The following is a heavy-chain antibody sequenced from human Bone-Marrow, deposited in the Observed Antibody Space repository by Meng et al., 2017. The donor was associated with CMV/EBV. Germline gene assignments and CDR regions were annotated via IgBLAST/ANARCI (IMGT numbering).Heavy chain of an antibody. CDR1: GFTVSSNY. V-gene: IGHV3-74*01. CDR2: INTDGSGT. Sequence: GGSLRLSCAASGFTVSSNYMSWVRQAPGKGLVWVSRINTDGSGTTYADSVKGRFTISRDNAKDTLYLQMNSLRAEDTAVDFCARGYGSGSYRGYWGQGTLVTVSS. J-gene: IGHJ4*02. CDR3: ARGYGSGSYRGY. D-gene: IGHD3-10*01.